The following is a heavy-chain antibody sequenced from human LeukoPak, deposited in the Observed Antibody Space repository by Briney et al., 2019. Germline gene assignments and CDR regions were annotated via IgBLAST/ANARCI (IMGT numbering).Heavy chain of an antibody. D-gene: IGHD3-22*01. V-gene: IGHV3-21*01. Sequence: ETLSLTCPVSGGSISNYYYWTWIRQPPGKGLEWVSSISSSSSYIYYADSVKGRFTISRDNAKNSLYLQMNSLRAEDTAVYYCASSTGDYYDSSGYYYSYWGQGTLVTVSS. CDR1: GGSISNYYY. J-gene: IGHJ4*02. CDR3: ASSTGDYYDSSGYYYSY. CDR2: ISSSSSYI.